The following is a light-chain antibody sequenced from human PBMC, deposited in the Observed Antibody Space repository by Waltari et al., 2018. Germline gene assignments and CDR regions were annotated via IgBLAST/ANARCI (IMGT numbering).Light chain of an antibody. CDR3: QQYYSLPT. Sequence: DIVMTQSPDSLAVSLGERATINCKSSQTVLYNSNNKNYVAWYQQKPGQPPKLLIYWASTRESGFPDRFSGSGSGTDFTLTISSLQAEDVAVYYCQQYYSLPTFGQGTKVEIK. CDR1: QTVLYNSNNKNY. J-gene: IGKJ1*01. V-gene: IGKV4-1*01. CDR2: WAS.